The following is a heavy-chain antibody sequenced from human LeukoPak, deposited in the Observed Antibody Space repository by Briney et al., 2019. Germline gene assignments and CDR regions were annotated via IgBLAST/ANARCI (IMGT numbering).Heavy chain of an antibody. D-gene: IGHD1-26*01. CDR2: IYASGVS. Sequence: KPWEPLSLTCIVSGGSFSSYYWSWIRQPAGKGLEWIGRIYASGVSYYIRSLRSRVTMSVDTSKNQLSLKLSYVTAADTAVYYCARSPRRDIVGATTFDYWGQGTLVTVSS. V-gene: IGHV4-4*07. J-gene: IGHJ4*02. CDR3: ARSPRRDIVGATTFDY. CDR1: GGSFSSYY.